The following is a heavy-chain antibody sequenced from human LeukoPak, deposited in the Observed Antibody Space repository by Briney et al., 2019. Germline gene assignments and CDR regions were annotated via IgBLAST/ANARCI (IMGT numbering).Heavy chain of an antibody. CDR1: GFTFSSYE. V-gene: IGHV3-48*03. D-gene: IGHD3-22*01. Sequence: PGGSLRLSCAASGFTFSSYEMNWVRQAPGKGLEWVSYISSSGSTIYYADSVKGRFTISRDNAKNSLYLQMNSLRAEDTAVYYCARVSSSQGAYYEWLDYWGQGTLVTVSS. CDR3: ARVSSSQGAYYEWLDY. CDR2: ISSSGSTI. J-gene: IGHJ4*02.